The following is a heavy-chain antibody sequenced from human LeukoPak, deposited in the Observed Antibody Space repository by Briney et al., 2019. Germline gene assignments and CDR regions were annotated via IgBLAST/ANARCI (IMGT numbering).Heavy chain of an antibody. J-gene: IGHJ6*02. CDR2: ISSSSSYI. V-gene: IGHV3-21*01. D-gene: IGHD2-2*01. Sequence: PGASLRLSCAASGFTFSSYSMNWVRQAPGKGLEWVSSISSSSSYIYYADSVKGRFTISRDNAKNSLYLQMNSLRAEDTAVYYCARPYCSSTSCWGNYYYGMDVWGQGTTVTVSS. CDR1: GFTFSSYS. CDR3: ARPYCSSTSCWGNYYYGMDV.